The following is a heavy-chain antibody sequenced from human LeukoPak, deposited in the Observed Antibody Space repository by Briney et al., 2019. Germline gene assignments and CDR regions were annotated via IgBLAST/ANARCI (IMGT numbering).Heavy chain of an antibody. CDR1: GFNFINSR. J-gene: IGHJ4*02. D-gene: IGHD1-26*01. CDR2: ISTYYGKT. Sequence: GASVKVSCKSSGFNFINSRFNWVRQAPGQGLEWMGWISTYYGKTHIVEKFEGRVAMTRNTPTTTAYLELTSLTSDDTAKYYCARLGAGTYNYFDFWGQGTLVSVSS. V-gene: IGHV1-18*01. CDR3: ARLGAGTYNYFDF.